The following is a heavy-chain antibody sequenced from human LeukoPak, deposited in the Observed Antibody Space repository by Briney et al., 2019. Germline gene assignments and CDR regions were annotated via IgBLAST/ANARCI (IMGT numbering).Heavy chain of an antibody. CDR2: ISSSSSYI. Sequence: PGRSLRLSCTASGFTFGDHAISWVRQAPGKGLEWVSSISSSSSYIYYADSVKGRFTISRDNAKNSLYLQMNSLRAEDTAVYYCARACSGGSCYPAGDYYYYGMDVWGKGTTVTVSS. CDR3: ARACSGGSCYPAGDYYYYGMDV. V-gene: IGHV3-21*01. CDR1: GFTFGDHA. D-gene: IGHD2-15*01. J-gene: IGHJ6*04.